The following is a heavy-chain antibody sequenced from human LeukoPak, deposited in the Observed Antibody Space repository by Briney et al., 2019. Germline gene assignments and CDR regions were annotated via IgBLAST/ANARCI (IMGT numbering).Heavy chain of an antibody. D-gene: IGHD6-13*01. J-gene: IGHJ3*02. CDR2: IKIDGSST. CDR1: GFTFSNTW. Sequence: PGGSLRLSCEASGFTFSNTWMHWFRQAPGKALVWVSRIKIDGSSTSYADSVKGRFTISRDNAKNTLYLQMNSLRAEDTAVYYCAREAIAGAFDIWGQGTMVTVSS. CDR3: AREAIAGAFDI. V-gene: IGHV3-74*01.